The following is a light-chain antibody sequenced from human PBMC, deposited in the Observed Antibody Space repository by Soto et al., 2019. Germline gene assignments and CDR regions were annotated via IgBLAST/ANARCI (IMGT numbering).Light chain of an antibody. CDR1: QSIRDNY. CDR2: RAS. Sequence: EIVLTQSPGTLSLSPGDRATLSCRASQSIRDNYLAWYQQKPGQAPGLLIYRASNRASGIPDRFSGSASGTDFTLSISRREPEDFVVYYCQQYGGSPATFGQGTRLEIK. V-gene: IGKV3-20*01. CDR3: QQYGGSPAT. J-gene: IGKJ5*01.